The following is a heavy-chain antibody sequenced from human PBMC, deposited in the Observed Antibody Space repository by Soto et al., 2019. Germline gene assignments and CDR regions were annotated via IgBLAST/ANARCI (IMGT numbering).Heavy chain of an antibody. CDR1: GFTFSDYY. CDR2: ISSSSSTI. Sequence: PGGSLRLSCAASGFTFSDYYMSWIRQAPGKGLEWVSYISSSSSTIYYADYVKGRFTISRDDAKNSLYLQMNSLRAEDTAVYYCAREDSSSWLNWFDPWGQGTLVTVSS. V-gene: IGHV3-11*04. J-gene: IGHJ5*02. CDR3: AREDSSSWLNWFDP. D-gene: IGHD6-13*01.